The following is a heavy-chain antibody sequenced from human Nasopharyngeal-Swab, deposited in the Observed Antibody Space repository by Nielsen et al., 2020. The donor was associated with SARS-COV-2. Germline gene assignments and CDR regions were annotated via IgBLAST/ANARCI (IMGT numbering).Heavy chain of an antibody. D-gene: IGHD3-22*01. CDR3: ANPQSGYWQFDY. CDR2: ISYDGSNK. Sequence: GGSLRPSCAASGFTFSSYGMHWVRQAPGKGLEWVAVISYDGSNKYYADSVKGRFTISRDNSKNTLYLPMNSLRAEDTAVYYCANPQSGYWQFDYWGQGTLVTVSS. V-gene: IGHV3-30*18. CDR1: GFTFSSYG. J-gene: IGHJ4*02.